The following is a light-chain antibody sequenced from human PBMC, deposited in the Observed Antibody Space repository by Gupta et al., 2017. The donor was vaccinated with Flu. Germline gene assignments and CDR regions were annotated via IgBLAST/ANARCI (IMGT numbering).Light chain of an antibody. CDR2: GAA. J-gene: IGKJ1*01. CDR1: QRVGRD. CDR3: QQDNNCPFA. V-gene: IGKV3-15*01. Sequence: SPGNSATLPCGASQRVGRDLAWYQQKPGQAPRLLIFGAATRASGIPSRFSGSGSGTDFTLTISHLQPEDFAVYHCQQDNNCPFAFGQGTKVEV.